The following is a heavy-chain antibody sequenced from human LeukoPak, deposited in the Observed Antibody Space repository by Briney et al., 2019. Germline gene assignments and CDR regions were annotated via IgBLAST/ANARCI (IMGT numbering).Heavy chain of an antibody. CDR3: ARQGGISIFGAAQPGGAFDI. CDR1: GGTFNSYA. Sequence: ASVKVSCKASGGTFNSYAISWVRQGPGQGLGWMGGIIPIFGTAQYAQKVQGRVTMSTDESTSTAYMELRSLRSEDTAVYYCARQGGISIFGAAQPGGAFDIWGQGTMVTVSS. J-gene: IGHJ3*02. CDR2: IIPIFGTA. V-gene: IGHV1-69*05. D-gene: IGHD3-3*01.